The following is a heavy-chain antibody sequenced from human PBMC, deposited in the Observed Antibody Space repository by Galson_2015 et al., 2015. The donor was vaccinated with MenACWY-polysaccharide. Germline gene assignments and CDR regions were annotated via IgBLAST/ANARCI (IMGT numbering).Heavy chain of an antibody. CDR2: ISYDGSNK. V-gene: IGHV3-30-3*01. J-gene: IGHJ6*02. D-gene: IGHD2/OR15-2a*01. CDR1: GFTFSTYA. CDR3: ARTYCDRTNCYGMDV. Sequence: SLRLSCAASGFTFSTYAMHWVRQAPGKGLEWVAVISYDGSNKYYADSVKGRFTVSRDNSKNTLYLQMNSLRAEDMAVYYCARTYCDRTNCYGMDVWGQGTTVTVS.